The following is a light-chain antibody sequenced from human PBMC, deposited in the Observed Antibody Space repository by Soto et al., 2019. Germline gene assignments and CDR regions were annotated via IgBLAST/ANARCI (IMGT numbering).Light chain of an antibody. V-gene: IGKV3-15*01. CDR1: QSVGSN. CDR3: EQYNNWFSIT. CDR2: GVS. Sequence: DIVMTQSPATLSVSPGEGATLSCRASQSVGSNLAWYQQKPAQAPRLLIYGVSTRATGTPARFSGSGSGTEFTLTISSVQSEDFAVYYCEQYNNWFSITFGQGTRLEIK. J-gene: IGKJ5*01.